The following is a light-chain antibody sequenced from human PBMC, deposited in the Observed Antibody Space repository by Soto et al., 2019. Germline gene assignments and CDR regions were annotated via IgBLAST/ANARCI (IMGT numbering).Light chain of an antibody. CDR3: QQLNSYVFA. CDR1: QDVSRY. V-gene: IGKV1-9*01. Sequence: DIQFTQSPSFLSASVGDRVTITCRASQDVSRYLAWYQQKPGKAPNLLIYAASTLRSGVPSTFSGSGSETEFTLTISSLQPEDFATYYCQQLNSYVFAFGPGTKVDIK. J-gene: IGKJ3*01. CDR2: AAS.